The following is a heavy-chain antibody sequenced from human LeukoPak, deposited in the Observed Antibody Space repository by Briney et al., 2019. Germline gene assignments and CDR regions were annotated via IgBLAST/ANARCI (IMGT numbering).Heavy chain of an antibody. Sequence: SETLSLTCTVSGGSTSSYYWSWIRQPPGKGLEWIGYIYYSGSTNYNPSLKSRVTISVDTSKNQFSLKLSSVTAADTAVYYCARDPLGAPYFDYWGQGTLVTVSS. V-gene: IGHV4-59*01. D-gene: IGHD3-16*01. CDR1: GGSTSSYY. J-gene: IGHJ4*02. CDR2: IYYSGST. CDR3: ARDPLGAPYFDY.